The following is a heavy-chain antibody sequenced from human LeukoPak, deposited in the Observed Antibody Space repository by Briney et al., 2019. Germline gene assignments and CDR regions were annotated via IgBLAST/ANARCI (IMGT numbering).Heavy chain of an antibody. V-gene: IGHV3-30-3*02. CDR1: GFTFSSYA. J-gene: IGHJ4*02. CDR3: AKPSIWCSGGSCYSGLFDY. CDR2: ISYDGSNK. Sequence: PGGSLRLSCAASGFTFSSYAMHWVRQAPGKGLEWVAVISYDGSNKYYADSVKGRFTISRDNSKNTLYLQMNSLRAEDTAVYYCAKPSIWCSGGSCYSGLFDYWGQGTLVTVSS. D-gene: IGHD2-15*01.